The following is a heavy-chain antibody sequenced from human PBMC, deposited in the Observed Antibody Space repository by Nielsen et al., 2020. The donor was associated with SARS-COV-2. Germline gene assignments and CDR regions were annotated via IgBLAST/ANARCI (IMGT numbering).Heavy chain of an antibody. V-gene: IGHV1-18*01. CDR2: ISAYNGNT. J-gene: IGHJ6*02. CDR1: GYTFTSYG. CDR3: AREDRYSSGWQLYYYYGMDV. Sequence: ASVKVSCKASGYTFTSYGISWVRQAPGQGLEWMGWISAYNGNTNYAQKLQGRVTMTTDTSTSTAYMELRSLRSDDTAVYYCAREDRYSSGWQLYYYYGMDVWGQGTTVTVSS. D-gene: IGHD6-19*01.